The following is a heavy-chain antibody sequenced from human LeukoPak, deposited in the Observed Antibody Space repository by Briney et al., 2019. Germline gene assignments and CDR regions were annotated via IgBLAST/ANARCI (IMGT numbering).Heavy chain of an antibody. CDR3: AKDGVWQWFDPVYFDY. CDR2: ISGSGGST. D-gene: IGHD3-10*01. J-gene: IGHJ4*02. Sequence: GGSLRLSCAASGFTFSSYGMSWVRQAPGKGLEWVSAISGSGGSTYYADSVKGRFTISRDNSKNTLYLQMNSLRAEDTAVYYCAKDGVWQWFDPVYFDYWGQGTLVTVSS. V-gene: IGHV3-23*01. CDR1: GFTFSSYG.